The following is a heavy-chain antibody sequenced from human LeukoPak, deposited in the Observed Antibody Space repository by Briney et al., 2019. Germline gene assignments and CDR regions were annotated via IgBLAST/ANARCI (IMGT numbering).Heavy chain of an antibody. CDR3: AKSSRGSGYYVVFDY. J-gene: IGHJ4*02. V-gene: IGHV3-30*18. Sequence: GGSLRLSCAASGFTFSSYGMHWVRQAPGKGLEWVAVISYDGSNKYYADSVKGRFTISRDNSKNTLYLQMNSLRAEDTAVYYCAKSSRGSGYYVVFDYWGQGTLVTVSS. D-gene: IGHD3-22*01. CDR2: ISYDGSNK. CDR1: GFTFSSYG.